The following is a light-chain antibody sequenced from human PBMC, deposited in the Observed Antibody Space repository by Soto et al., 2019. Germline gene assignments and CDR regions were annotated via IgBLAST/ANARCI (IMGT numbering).Light chain of an antibody. CDR3: QQYDYSRT. V-gene: IGKV1-5*01. Sequence: DIRLTQSPSTLSASVGDSVTITCRASQSISTSLAWYQQRPGKAPKLLKFDVSNLESGVPSRFSGSGSGTEFTLTISSLHSDDFATYYCQQYDYSRTFGQGTKVEIK. J-gene: IGKJ1*01. CDR1: QSISTS. CDR2: DVS.